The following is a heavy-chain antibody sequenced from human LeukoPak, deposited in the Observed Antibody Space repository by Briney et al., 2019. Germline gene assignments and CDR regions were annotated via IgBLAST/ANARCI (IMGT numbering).Heavy chain of an antibody. D-gene: IGHD3-16*02. V-gene: IGHV4-39*01. Sequence: SETLSLTCTVSGGSISSSSYYWGWIRQPPGKGLEWIGSIYYSGSTYYNPSLKSRVTISVHTPKNQFSLKLSSVTAADTAVYYCARGSHSYDYVWGSYRSVPFDYWGQGTLVTVSS. CDR3: ARGSHSYDYVWGSYRSVPFDY. J-gene: IGHJ4*02. CDR1: GGSISSSSYY. CDR2: IYYSGST.